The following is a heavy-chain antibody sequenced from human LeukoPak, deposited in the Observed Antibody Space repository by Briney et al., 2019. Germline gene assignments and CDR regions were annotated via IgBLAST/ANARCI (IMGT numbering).Heavy chain of an antibody. CDR1: GGSFSGYY. D-gene: IGHD6-13*01. Sequence: SETLSLTCAVYGGSFSGYYWSWIRQPPGKGLEWIGEINHSGSTNYNPSLKSRVTISVDTSKNQFSLKLSSVTAADTAVYYCARRRRSQQLGWFDPWGQGTLVTVSS. J-gene: IGHJ5*02. V-gene: IGHV4-34*01. CDR2: INHSGST. CDR3: ARRRRSQQLGWFDP.